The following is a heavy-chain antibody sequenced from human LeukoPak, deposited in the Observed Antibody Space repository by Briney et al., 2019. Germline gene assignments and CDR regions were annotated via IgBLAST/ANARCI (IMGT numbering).Heavy chain of an antibody. CDR3: ARADILTGYRFDY. V-gene: IGHV1-69*06. CDR1: GGTFSSYA. CDR2: IIPIFGTA. Sequence: SVKVSCKASGGTFSSYAISWVRQAPGQGLEWMGGIIPIFGTANYAQKFQGRVTITADKSTSTAYMELSSLRSEDTAVYYCARADILTGYRFDYWGQGTLVTVSP. J-gene: IGHJ4*02. D-gene: IGHD3-9*01.